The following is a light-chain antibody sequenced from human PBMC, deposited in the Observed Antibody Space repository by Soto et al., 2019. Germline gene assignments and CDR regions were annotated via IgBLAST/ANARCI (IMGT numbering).Light chain of an antibody. V-gene: IGKV1-39*01. Sequence: DIQMTQSPSSLSASVGDRVNITCRASQTINTNLNWYQQKVGKAPRLLISAASRLQSGAPSRFSGSGSGTDFPLTISTLQPEDFAPYFCQQTYSSPLTFGGGTKVEIK. J-gene: IGKJ4*01. CDR3: QQTYSSPLT. CDR2: AAS. CDR1: QTINTN.